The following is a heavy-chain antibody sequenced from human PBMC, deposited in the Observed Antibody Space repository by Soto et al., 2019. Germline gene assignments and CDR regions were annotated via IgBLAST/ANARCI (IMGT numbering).Heavy chain of an antibody. CDR1: GGSISSSSHY. CDR3: ARDPLPHDSSGYYPIAYYYGMDV. D-gene: IGHD3-22*01. V-gene: IGHV4-39*02. J-gene: IGHJ6*02. Sequence: SETLSLTCTVSGGSISSSSHYWGWIRQPPGKGLEWIASIASIYYTGGTYYNPSLKSRVTISVDTSKNQFSLKLSSVTAADTAVYYCARDPLPHDSSGYYPIAYYYGMDVWGQGTTVTVSS. CDR2: IASIYYTGGT.